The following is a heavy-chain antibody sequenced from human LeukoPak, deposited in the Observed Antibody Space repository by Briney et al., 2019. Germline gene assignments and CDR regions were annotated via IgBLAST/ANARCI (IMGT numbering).Heavy chain of an antibody. J-gene: IGHJ4*02. CDR3: ARVNLLGYCTNGVCPGGGLPFDY. CDR2: INHSEST. CDR1: GGSFSGYH. Sequence: SETLSLTCAVYGGSFSGYHWSWIRQSPGKGLEWIGEINHSESTNYNPSLKSRITISVDTSKNQFSLKLSSVTAADTAVYYCARVNLLGYCTNGVCPGGGLPFDYWGQGTLVTVSS. D-gene: IGHD2-8*01. V-gene: IGHV4-34*01.